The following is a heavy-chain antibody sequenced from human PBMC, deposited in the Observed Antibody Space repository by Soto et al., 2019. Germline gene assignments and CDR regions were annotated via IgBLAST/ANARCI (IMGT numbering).Heavy chain of an antibody. J-gene: IGHJ5*02. CDR2: IYYSGST. V-gene: IGHV4-59*01. D-gene: IGHD3-10*01. Sequence: SETLSLTCTVSGGSISSYYWSWIWQPPGKGLEWIGYIYYSGSTNYNPSLKSRVTISVGTSKNQFSLKLSSVTAADTAVYYCARVGYYYGSGSYLWFDPWGQGTLVTVSS. CDR1: GGSISSYY. CDR3: ARVGYYYGSGSYLWFDP.